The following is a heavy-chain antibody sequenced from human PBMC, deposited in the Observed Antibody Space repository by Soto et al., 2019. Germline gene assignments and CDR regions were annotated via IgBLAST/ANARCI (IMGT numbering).Heavy chain of an antibody. J-gene: IGHJ6*02. V-gene: IGHV6-1*01. CDR2: TYYRSKWYN. CDR3: ARDMEAYYYYYYGMDV. CDR1: GDSVSSNSAA. Sequence: SQTLSLTCAISGDSVSSNSAAWNWIRQSPSRGLEWLGRTYYRSKWYNDYAVSVKSRITINPGTSKNQFSLQLNSVTPEDTAVYYCARDMEAYYYYYYGMDVCGQRTTVTVSS. D-gene: IGHD1-1*01.